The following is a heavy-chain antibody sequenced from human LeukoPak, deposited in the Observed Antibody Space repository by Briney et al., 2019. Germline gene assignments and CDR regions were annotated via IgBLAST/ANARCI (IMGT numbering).Heavy chain of an antibody. J-gene: IGHJ4*02. CDR3: ARALLDFWSGYYIDY. D-gene: IGHD3-3*01. Sequence: ASVKVSCKASGYTFTSYGISWVRQAPGQGLEWMGWISAYNGNTNYAQKFQGRVTMTRDTSISTAYMELSRLRSDDTAVYYCARALLDFWSGYYIDYWGQGTLVTVSS. V-gene: IGHV1-18*01. CDR2: ISAYNGNT. CDR1: GYTFTSYG.